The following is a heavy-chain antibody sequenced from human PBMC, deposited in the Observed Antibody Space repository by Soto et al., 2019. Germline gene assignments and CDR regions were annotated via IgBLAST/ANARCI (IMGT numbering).Heavy chain of an antibody. CDR2: IYYSGST. CDR1: GGPISSYY. J-gene: IGHJ3*02. Sequence: SETLSLTCTPSGGPISSYYWSWIRQPPGKGLEWIGYIYYSGSTNYNPSLKSRVTISVDTSKNQFSLKLSSVTAADTAVYYCAREGGFVSSDAFDIWGQGTMVTVSS. D-gene: IGHD2-2*01. CDR3: AREGGFVSSDAFDI. V-gene: IGHV4-59*01.